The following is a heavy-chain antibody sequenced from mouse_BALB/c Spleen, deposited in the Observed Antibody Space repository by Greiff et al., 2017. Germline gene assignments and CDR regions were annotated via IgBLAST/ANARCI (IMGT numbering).Heavy chain of an antibody. J-gene: IGHJ4*01. CDR2: IYPGDGDT. CDR3: ARWANWVYYYAMDY. Sequence: VQLQQSGPELVKPGASVKISCKASGYAFSSSWMNWVKQRPGQGLEWIGRIYPGDGDTNYNGKFKGKATLTADKSSSTAYMQLSSLTSVDSAVYFCARWANWVYYYAMDYWGQGTSDTVSS. V-gene: IGHV1-82*01. D-gene: IGHD4-1*01. CDR1: GYAFSSSW.